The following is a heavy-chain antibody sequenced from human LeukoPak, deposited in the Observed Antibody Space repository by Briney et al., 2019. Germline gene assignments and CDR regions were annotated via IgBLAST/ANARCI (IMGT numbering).Heavy chain of an antibody. CDR3: ARQHSGDYYGYNWFDS. CDR2: IYPDDSDT. D-gene: IGHD1-26*01. J-gene: IGHJ5*01. V-gene: IGHV5-51*01. CDR1: EYSFPNYC. Sequence: GEPLKISCKSCEYSFPNYCIGWVRQLPGKGLEWMGIIYPDDSDTRYSPSFHGQVALSADTSISTAYLQWSTLNASDTALYYCARQHSGDYYGYNWFDSWGQGTLVTVSS.